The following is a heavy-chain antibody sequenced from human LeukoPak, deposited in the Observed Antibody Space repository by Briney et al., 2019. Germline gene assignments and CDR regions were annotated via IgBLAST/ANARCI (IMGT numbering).Heavy chain of an antibody. CDR2: INPSFNPGVDVT. CDR1: GYTFSSYH. V-gene: IGHV1-46*01. Sequence: ASVKVSCKASGYTFSSYHIHWVRQAPGQGLEWMGRINPSFNPGVDVTTYAQKFQGRVTLTRDTSTNTVYMELSSLRSEDTAVYYCASLSPPATSLPKIPWGQGTLVTVSS. CDR3: ASLSPPATSLPKIP. D-gene: IGHD2-2*01. J-gene: IGHJ5*02.